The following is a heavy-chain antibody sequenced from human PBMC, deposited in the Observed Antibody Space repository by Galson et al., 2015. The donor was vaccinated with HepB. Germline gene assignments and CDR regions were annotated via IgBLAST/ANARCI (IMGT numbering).Heavy chain of an antibody. V-gene: IGHV3-21*01. Sequence: SLRLSCAASGFTFDSYTMHWVRQAPGKGLEWVSSITSSSSYLYYADSVKGRITISRDHAKSSLYLQMNSLTAADTAFYYCARDCSTCYHAFDVWGQGTMVTVAS. CDR3: ARDCSTCYHAFDV. CDR1: GFTFDSYT. J-gene: IGHJ3*01. CDR2: ITSSSSYL. D-gene: IGHD6-13*01.